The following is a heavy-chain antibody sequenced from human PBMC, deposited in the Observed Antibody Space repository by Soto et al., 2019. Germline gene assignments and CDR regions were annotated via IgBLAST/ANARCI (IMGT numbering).Heavy chain of an antibody. D-gene: IGHD6-6*01. Sequence: PSETLSLTCTVSGGSISSSSYYWGWIRQPPGKGLEWIGSIYYSGSTYYNPSLKSRVTISVDTSKNQFSLKLSSVTAADTAVYYCARHYIAARLENWFDPWGQGTLVTVSS. V-gene: IGHV4-39*01. CDR1: GGSISSSSYY. CDR3: ARHYIAARLENWFDP. J-gene: IGHJ5*02. CDR2: IYYSGST.